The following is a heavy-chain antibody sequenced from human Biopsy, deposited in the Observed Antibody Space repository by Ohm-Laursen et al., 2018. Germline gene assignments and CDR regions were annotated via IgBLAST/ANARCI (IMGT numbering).Heavy chain of an antibody. CDR1: GGSISDDY. CDR3: ARERQFRFLEGAFDY. Sequence: TLSLTCTVSGGSISDDYWNWIRQPPGKGLQVIGYISSGGRAKYNPSPKSRLTISLDTSKNQLSLRLSSVTAADSAIYYCARERQFRFLEGAFDYWGQGILVTVSS. CDR2: ISSGGRA. V-gene: IGHV4-59*01. J-gene: IGHJ4*02. D-gene: IGHD3-3*01.